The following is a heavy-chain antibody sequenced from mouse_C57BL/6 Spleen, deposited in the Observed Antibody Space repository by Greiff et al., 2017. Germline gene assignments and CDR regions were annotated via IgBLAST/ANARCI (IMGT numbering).Heavy chain of an antibody. CDR1: VYSITSGYY. Sequence: QLQQSGPGLVKPSQFLSLTCSVTVYSITSGYYWNWIRQFPGNKLAWMGYISYDGSNNYNPSLKNRISITRDTSKNQFFLKLNSVTTEDTATYDCARAFYYDSTRFDYWGQGTTLTVS. V-gene: IGHV3-6*01. D-gene: IGHD1-1*01. CDR2: ISYDGSN. J-gene: IGHJ2*01. CDR3: ARAFYYDSTRFDY.